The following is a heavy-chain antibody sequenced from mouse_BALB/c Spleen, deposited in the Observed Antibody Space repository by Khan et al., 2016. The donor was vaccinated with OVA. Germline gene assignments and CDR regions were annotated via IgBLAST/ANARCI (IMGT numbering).Heavy chain of an antibody. D-gene: IGHD1-1*01. CDR1: GYTFTGYW. V-gene: IGHV1S81*02. CDR3: ARVKKRVATYFDY. J-gene: IGHJ2*01. CDR2: TNPTNGRT. Sequence: QVQLQQSGAELVKAGASVKMSCKASGYTFTGYWMHWVKQRLGQGLEWFAETNPTNGRTYYNQKFKGKATLTVDKSSSTAYMLLSGPTFEDSAVYYDARVKKRVATYFDYWGQGTTLTVSS.